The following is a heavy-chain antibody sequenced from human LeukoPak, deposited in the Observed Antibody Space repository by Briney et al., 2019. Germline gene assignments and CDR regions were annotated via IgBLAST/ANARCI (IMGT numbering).Heavy chain of an antibody. CDR1: GGSISSSSYY. CDR2: IYYSGST. Sequence: SETLSLTCTVSGGSISSSSYYWGWIRQPPGKGLEWIGSIYYSGSTYYNPSLKSRVTIYVDTSKNQFSLKLGSVTAADTAVYYCAREGQYYYYGMDVWGQGTTVTVSS. J-gene: IGHJ6*02. CDR3: AREGQYYYYGMDV. V-gene: IGHV4-39*02.